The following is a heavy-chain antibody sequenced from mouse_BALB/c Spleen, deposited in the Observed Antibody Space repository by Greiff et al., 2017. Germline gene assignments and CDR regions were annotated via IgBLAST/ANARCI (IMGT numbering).Heavy chain of an antibody. CDR2: IYPYNGGT. Sequence: EVQLQQSGPELVKPGASVKISCKASGYTFTDYNMHWVKQSHGKSLEWIGYIYPYNGGTGYNQKFKSKATLTVDNSSSTAYMELRSLTSEDSAVYYCARGTMPVSYFDYWGQGTTLTVSS. CDR1: GYTFTDYN. D-gene: IGHD1-1*02. V-gene: IGHV1S29*02. J-gene: IGHJ2*01. CDR3: ARGTMPVSYFDY.